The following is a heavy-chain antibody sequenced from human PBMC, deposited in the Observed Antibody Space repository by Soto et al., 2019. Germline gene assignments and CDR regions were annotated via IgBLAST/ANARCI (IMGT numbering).Heavy chain of an antibody. CDR1: GGCLSSGDYY. CDR3: ARGHGSGSYYGIDY. V-gene: IGHV4-30-4*01. CDR2: IYYSGST. Sequence: PSETLSLTCAVSGGCLSSGDYYWSWIRQPPGKGLEWIGYIYYSGSTYYNPSLKSRVTISVDTSKNQFSLKLSSVTAADTAVYYCARGHGSGSYYGIDYWGQGTLVTVSS. D-gene: IGHD3-10*01. J-gene: IGHJ4*02.